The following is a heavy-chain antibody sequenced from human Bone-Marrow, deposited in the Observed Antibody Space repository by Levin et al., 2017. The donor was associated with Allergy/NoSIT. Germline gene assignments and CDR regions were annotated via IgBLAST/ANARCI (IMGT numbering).Heavy chain of an antibody. CDR2: VYHTGTT. J-gene: IGHJ5*02. CDR3: AREGGPAGNWFDP. V-gene: IGHV4-39*07. D-gene: IGHD2-2*01. Sequence: SQTLSLTCTVSGGSIRSTGSYWGWIRQPPGKGLEWIGNVYHTGTTVYNPSLEGRVTISIDTSKSQFSLKVTSATAADTAIYFCAREGGPAGNWFDPWGQGTLVTVSS. CDR1: GGSIRSTGSY.